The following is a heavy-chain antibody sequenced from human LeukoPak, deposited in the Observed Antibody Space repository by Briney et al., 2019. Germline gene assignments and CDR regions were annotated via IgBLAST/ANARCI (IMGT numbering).Heavy chain of an antibody. Sequence: GGSLRLSCAASGFTFSSYAMSWVRQAPGKGLEWVSVISGSGGDRYYADSVKGRFIISRDNSKNTLYLQMNSLRAEDTAVYYCARDGPMVRGVTFTDYWGQGTLVTVSS. V-gene: IGHV3-23*01. CDR2: ISGSGGDR. CDR1: GFTFSSYA. CDR3: ARDGPMVRGVTFTDY. J-gene: IGHJ4*02. D-gene: IGHD3-10*01.